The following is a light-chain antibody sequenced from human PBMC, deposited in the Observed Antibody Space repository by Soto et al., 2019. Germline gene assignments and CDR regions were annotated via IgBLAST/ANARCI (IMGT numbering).Light chain of an antibody. CDR2: GAS. CDR1: QSVSSSF. CDR3: QQSDSSPWT. J-gene: IGKJ1*01. V-gene: IGKV3-20*01. Sequence: EIVLTQSPGTLSLSPGERATLSCRASQSVSSSFLAWYQQKPGQAPRLLIYGASTRATGIPDRFSGSGSGTDLTLTFSRLGPEDFDVSYCQQSDSSPWTFGEGTKVEIK.